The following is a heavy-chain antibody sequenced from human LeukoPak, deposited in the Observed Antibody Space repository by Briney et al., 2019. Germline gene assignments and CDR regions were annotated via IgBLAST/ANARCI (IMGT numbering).Heavy chain of an antibody. CDR3: AREFDYEGVDP. J-gene: IGHJ5*02. CDR2: INHSGST. D-gene: IGHD4-17*01. CDR1: GGSFSGYY. Sequence: SETLSLTCAVYGGSFSGYYWSWIRQPPGKGLEWIGEINHSGSTNYNPSLKSRVYISVDTSKNQFSLELSSLTAADTAVYYCAREFDYEGVDPWGQGTLVTVSS. V-gene: IGHV4-34*01.